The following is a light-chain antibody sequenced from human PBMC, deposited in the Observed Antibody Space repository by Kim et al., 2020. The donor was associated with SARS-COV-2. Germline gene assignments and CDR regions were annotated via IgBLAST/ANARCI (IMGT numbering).Light chain of an antibody. V-gene: IGLV6-57*03. CDR3: QSYDSSNKGV. J-gene: IGLJ3*02. Sequence: KTVTTSCTRSRGSIASNYVQWYQQRPGSAPTTVIYEDNQRPSGVPDRFSGSIDSSSNSASLTISGLKTEDEADYYCQSYDSSNKGVFGGGTQLTVL. CDR2: EDN. CDR1: RGSIASNY.